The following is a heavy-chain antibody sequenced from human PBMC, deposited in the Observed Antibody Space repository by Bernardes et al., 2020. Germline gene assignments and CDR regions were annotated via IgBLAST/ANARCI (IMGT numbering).Heavy chain of an antibody. CDR1: GFSFSSYS. D-gene: IGHD4-17*01. Sequence: GGSLRLSCVGSGFSFSSYSMTWVRQAPGKGLEWVSSITSSGRYTYYPDSAKGRFTISRDNAENSVFLQMSSLRVEDTAVYYCAKGIGDYGAYYFDLWGQGTLVTVSS. CDR2: ITSSGRYT. J-gene: IGHJ4*02. CDR3: AKGIGDYGAYYFDL. V-gene: IGHV3-21*01.